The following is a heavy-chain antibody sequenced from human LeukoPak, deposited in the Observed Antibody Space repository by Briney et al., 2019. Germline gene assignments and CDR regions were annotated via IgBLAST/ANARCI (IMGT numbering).Heavy chain of an antibody. CDR3: ARDYGNGGDYFDY. CDR1: GFTFSSYS. V-gene: IGHV3-48*01. CDR2: ISSSSSTI. Sequence: GGSLRLSCAASGFTFSSYSMNWVRQAPGKGLEWVSYISSSSSTIYYADSVKGRFTISRDNAKNSLYLQMNSLRAEDTAVYYCARDYGNGGDYFDYWGQGTLVTVSS. D-gene: IGHD7-27*01. J-gene: IGHJ4*02.